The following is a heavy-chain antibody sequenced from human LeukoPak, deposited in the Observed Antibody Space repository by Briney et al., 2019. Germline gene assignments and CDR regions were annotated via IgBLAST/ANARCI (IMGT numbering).Heavy chain of an antibody. D-gene: IGHD5-24*01. CDR3: TRVGYIDEGIDY. V-gene: IGHV3-7*04. CDR2: IKQDGNEK. CDR1: GFTFSSYW. Sequence: GGSLRLSCAASGFTFSSYWMSWVRQAPGKGLEWVANIKQDGNEKYYVDSVKGRFTISRDNAKTSLYLQMNSLRAEDTAIYYCTRVGYIDEGIDYWGQGTLVTVSS. J-gene: IGHJ4*02.